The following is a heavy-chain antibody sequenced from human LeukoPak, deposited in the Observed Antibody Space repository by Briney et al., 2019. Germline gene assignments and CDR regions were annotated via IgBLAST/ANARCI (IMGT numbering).Heavy chain of an antibody. CDR1: GFSLSTSGVG. V-gene: IGHV2-5*02. CDR2: IYWDDDK. J-gene: IGHJ4*02. Sequence: SGPTLVKPTQTLTLTCTFSGFSLSTSGVGVGWIRQPPGKALEWLALIYWDDDKRYSPSLKSRLIITKDTSKNQVVLTMTNMDPVDTATYYCAHSLEDIVVVVAAEVYFDYWGQGTLVTVSS. CDR3: AHSLEDIVVVVAAEVYFDY. D-gene: IGHD2-15*01.